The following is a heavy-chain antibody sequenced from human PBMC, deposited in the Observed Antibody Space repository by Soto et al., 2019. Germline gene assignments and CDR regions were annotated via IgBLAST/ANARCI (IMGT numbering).Heavy chain of an antibody. CDR1: GYNFGAYY. CDR2: VSPLSGGT. D-gene: IGHD2-21*01. V-gene: IGHV1-2*02. Sequence: QVRLVQSGPEVKTPGASVRVSCKSSGYNFGAYYIHWVRQAPGQGLEWMGWVSPLSGGTNIAQRFQGILNVTDDACIQTVFLELSSLRSDDRALFCCAMEFGFGDIGLDRWGQGTTVSVS. CDR3: AMEFGFGDIGLDR. J-gene: IGHJ6*02.